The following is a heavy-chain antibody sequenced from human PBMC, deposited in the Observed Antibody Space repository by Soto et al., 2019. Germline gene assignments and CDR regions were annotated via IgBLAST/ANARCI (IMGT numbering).Heavy chain of an antibody. CDR2: IIPILGLA. CDR1: GGTFSSYT. CDR3: SSPPRY. Sequence: QVQLVQSGAEVKKPGSSVKVSCKASGGTFSSYTISWVRQAPGQGLEWMGRIIPILGLANYAQKFQGRVTLTADKSPGTAYMELSSRRSGDTAVYYGSSPPRYWGQGTLVTVSS. V-gene: IGHV1-69*02. J-gene: IGHJ4*02.